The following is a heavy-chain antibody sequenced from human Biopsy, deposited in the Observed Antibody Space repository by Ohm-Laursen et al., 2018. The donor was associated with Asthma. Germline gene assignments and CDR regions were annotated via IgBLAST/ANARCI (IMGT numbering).Heavy chain of an antibody. CDR2: ISVYNGNT. V-gene: IGHV1-18*01. J-gene: IGHJ6*02. Sequence: ASVKASCKTSGYTFNSAGITWVRQAPGQGLEWMEWISVYNGNTKVAQKLQDRVTMITDTSTSTAYMELRSLRSDDTAVYFCARAVDYSHYYGIDVWGQGTTVTVS. D-gene: IGHD3-10*01. CDR3: ARAVDYSHYYGIDV. CDR1: GYTFNSAG.